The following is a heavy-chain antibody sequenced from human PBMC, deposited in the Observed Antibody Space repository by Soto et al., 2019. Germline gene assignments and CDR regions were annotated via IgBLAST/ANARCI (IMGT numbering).Heavy chain of an antibody. CDR3: ARDTRGYCSGGSCYTTHWFDP. V-gene: IGHV4-4*02. Sequence: QVQLQESGPGLEKPSGTLSLTCAVYGGSISSSNWWSWVRQAPGMRLEWIGESYHSGSTNYNPSLKSRVTISVDKSKNKFSLKLSSVTAADTAVYYCARDTRGYCSGGSCYTTHWFDPWGQGTLVTVSS. CDR2: SYHSGST. D-gene: IGHD2-15*01. J-gene: IGHJ5*02. CDR1: GGSISSSNW.